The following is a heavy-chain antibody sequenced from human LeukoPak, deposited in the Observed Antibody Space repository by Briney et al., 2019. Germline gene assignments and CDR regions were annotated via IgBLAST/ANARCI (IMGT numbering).Heavy chain of an antibody. CDR2: INHSGST. CDR1: GGSFSGYY. Sequence: SETVSLTCAVYGGSFSGYYWSWIRQPPGKGLEWIGEINHSGSTNYNPSLKSRVTISVDTSKNQFSLKLSSVTAADTAVYYCASLDSSYYYDSSGYYYQPGYWGQGTLVAVSS. V-gene: IGHV4-34*01. D-gene: IGHD3-22*01. CDR3: ASLDSSYYYDSSGYYYQPGY. J-gene: IGHJ4*02.